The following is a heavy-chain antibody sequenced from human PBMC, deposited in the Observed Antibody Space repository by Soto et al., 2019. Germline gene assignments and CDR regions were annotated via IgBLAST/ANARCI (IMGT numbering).Heavy chain of an antibody. CDR2: INPNSGGT. J-gene: IGHJ4*02. D-gene: IGHD3-3*01. V-gene: IGHV1-2*02. CDR1: GYTFTGYY. Sequence: RASVKVSCKASGYTFTGYYMHWVRQAPGQGLEWMGWINPNSGGTNYAQKFQGRVTMTRDTSISTAYMELSRLRSDDTAVYYCARGGFWSGYYTYYWGQGTLVTVSS. CDR3: ARGGFWSGYYTYY.